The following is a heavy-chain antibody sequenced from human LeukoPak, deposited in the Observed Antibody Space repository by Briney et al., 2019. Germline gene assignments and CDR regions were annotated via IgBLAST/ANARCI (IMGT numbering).Heavy chain of an antibody. CDR1: GFTFSSYA. CDR2: ISGSGGST. D-gene: IGHD3-22*01. CDR3: AKLVVITSPLDY. J-gene: IGHJ4*02. Sequence: GGSLRLSCAASGFTFSSYAMSWVRQAPGKGLEWVSVISGSGGSTYYADSVKGRFTISRDNSKSTLYLQMNSLRVEDTAVYYCAKLVVITSPLDYWGQGTLVTVSS. V-gene: IGHV3-23*01.